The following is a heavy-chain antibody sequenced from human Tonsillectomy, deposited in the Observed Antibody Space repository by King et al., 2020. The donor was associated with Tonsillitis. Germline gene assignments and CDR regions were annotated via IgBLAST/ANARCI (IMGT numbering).Heavy chain of an antibody. Sequence: VQLVESGGGLVKPGGSLRLSCAASGFTFSDSYMSWIRQAPGKGLECVAYISSSGNSIYYADSVKGRFTISRDNAKNSLYLQINSLRAEDTAIYYCARGHRELGGAFDIWGQGTVVTVSS. V-gene: IGHV3-11*01. J-gene: IGHJ3*02. D-gene: IGHD1-7*01. CDR2: ISSSGNSI. CDR1: GFTFSDSY. CDR3: ARGHRELGGAFDI.